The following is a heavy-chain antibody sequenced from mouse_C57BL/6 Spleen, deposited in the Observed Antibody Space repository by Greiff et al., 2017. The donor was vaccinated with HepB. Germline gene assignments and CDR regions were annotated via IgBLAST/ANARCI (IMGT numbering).Heavy chain of an antibody. J-gene: IGHJ1*03. CDR1: GFTFSSYG. Sequence: EVQLVESGGDLVKPGGSLKLSCAASGFTFSSYGMSWVRQTPDKRLEWVATISSGGSYTYYPDSVKGRVTISRDNAKNTLYLQMSSLKSEDTAMYYCARQFITTVVATNFDVWGTGTTVTVSS. V-gene: IGHV5-6*01. D-gene: IGHD1-1*01. CDR2: ISSGGSYT. CDR3: ARQFITTVVATNFDV.